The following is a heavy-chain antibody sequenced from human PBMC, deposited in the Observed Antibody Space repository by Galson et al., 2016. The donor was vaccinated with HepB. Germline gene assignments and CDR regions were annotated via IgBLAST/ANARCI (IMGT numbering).Heavy chain of an antibody. CDR1: GFSFSNYA. V-gene: IGHV3-30-3*01. D-gene: IGHD3-3*01. Sequence: SLRLSCAASGFSFSNYALHWVRQAPGKGLEWVAVISYDGSIKYYADSVRGRFLIPRDNSKNTLHLQMNSLRAEDTAVYYCAGVGSVRFLEWPIDYWGQGTLVTVSS. CDR2: ISYDGSIK. CDR3: AGVGSVRFLEWPIDY. J-gene: IGHJ4*02.